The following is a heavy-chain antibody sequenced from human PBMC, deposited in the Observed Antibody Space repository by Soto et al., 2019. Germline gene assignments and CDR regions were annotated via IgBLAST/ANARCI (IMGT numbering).Heavy chain of an antibody. CDR2: TSTSGGST. D-gene: IGHD3-10*01. J-gene: IGHJ6*02. CDR3: AKDQAEGGFTYGFFYYYGLDV. Sequence: EVQLLESGGALVQPGGSLRLSCAASGFTFSNYAMSWVRQAPGRGLEWVSATSTSGGSTYYADSVKGRFTVSRDNSKNTLHLQMNSLRAEDTAVYYCAKDQAEGGFTYGFFYYYGLDVWGQGTTVTVSS. V-gene: IGHV3-23*01. CDR1: GFTFSNYA.